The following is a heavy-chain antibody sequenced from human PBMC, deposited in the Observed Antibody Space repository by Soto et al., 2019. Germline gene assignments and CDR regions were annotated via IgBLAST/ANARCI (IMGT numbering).Heavy chain of an antibody. CDR3: AKAGDYDFWSGSLNWFDP. Sequence: GGSLRLSCAASGFTFSTYAMSWVRQAPGEGLEWVSVISGSGVTTYYADSVKGRFTISRDNSKNTLFLQMNRLRANDTAVYYCAKAGDYDFWSGSLNWFDPWGQGTLVTVSS. CDR2: ISGSGVTT. J-gene: IGHJ5*02. V-gene: IGHV3-23*01. D-gene: IGHD3-3*01. CDR1: GFTFSTYA.